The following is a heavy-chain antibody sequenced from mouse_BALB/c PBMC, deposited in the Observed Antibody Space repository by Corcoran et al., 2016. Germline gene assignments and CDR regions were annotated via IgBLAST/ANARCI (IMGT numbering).Heavy chain of an antibody. CDR2: INSDGSAI. CDR3: RRYGNYGYVDG. Sequence: VQLFETGGGLVQPRGSRGLSCECSGFTFSDFCMSWVRQPPGKTLEWIGDINSDGSAINYAPSIKDRVTIFRDNDKSTLYLKTGKVRSEDTSTYCCRRYGNYGYVDGWGAGTTVTVSS. V-gene: IGHV11-2*02. D-gene: IGHD2-1*01. CDR1: GFTFSDFC. J-gene: IGHJ1*01.